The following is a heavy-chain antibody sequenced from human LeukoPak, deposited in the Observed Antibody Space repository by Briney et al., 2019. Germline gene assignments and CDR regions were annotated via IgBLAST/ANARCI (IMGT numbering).Heavy chain of an antibody. CDR1: GYSFTSYW. CDR3: ARTYYDFWSGYYDFDY. V-gene: IGHV5-51*01. Sequence: GESLKISCKGSGYSFTSYWIGWVRQMPGNGLEWMGIIYPGDSDTRYSPSFQGQVTISADKSISTAYLQWSSLKASDTAMYYCARTYYDFWSGYYDFDYWGQGTLVTVSS. CDR2: IYPGDSDT. D-gene: IGHD3-3*01. J-gene: IGHJ4*02.